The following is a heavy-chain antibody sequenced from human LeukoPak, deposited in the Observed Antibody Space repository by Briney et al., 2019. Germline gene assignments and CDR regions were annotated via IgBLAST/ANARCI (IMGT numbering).Heavy chain of an antibody. CDR1: GFTFSSHA. CDR3: ARVYGNGWNDY. V-gene: IGHV3-64*02. J-gene: IGHJ4*02. Sequence: GGSLRLSCAASGFTFSSHAMNWVRHAPGKGLEYVSGINNNGGSTYYADSVKGRFTISRDNSKNTLYLQMGSLRAEDMAVYYCARVYGNGWNDYWGQGALVTVSS. CDR2: INNNGGST. D-gene: IGHD6-19*01.